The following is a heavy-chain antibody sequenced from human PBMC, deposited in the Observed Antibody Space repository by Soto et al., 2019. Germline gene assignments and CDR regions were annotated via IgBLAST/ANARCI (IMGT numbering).Heavy chain of an antibody. Sequence: QVQLQESGPGLVKPSQTLSLTCTVSGGSISSGGYCWSWIRQHPGKGLEWIGYIYYSGSTYYNPSLKSRVTISVDTSKNQFSLKLSSVTAADTAVYYCARGDSSEIAAAIESDNWFDPWGQGTLVTVSS. CDR3: ARGDSSEIAAAIESDNWFDP. J-gene: IGHJ5*02. D-gene: IGHD6-13*01. CDR1: GGSISSGGYC. V-gene: IGHV4-31*03. CDR2: IYYSGST.